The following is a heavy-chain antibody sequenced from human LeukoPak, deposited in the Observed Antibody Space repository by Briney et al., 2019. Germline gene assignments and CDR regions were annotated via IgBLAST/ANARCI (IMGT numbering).Heavy chain of an antibody. Sequence: GGSLRLSCTASGFTLTSYWMTWVRQAPGRELEWVASIKEDGSEKQYVESVRGRFTISRDNAKNSLYLQMSSLTAEDTAVYYCVGNVEFWGQGTLVSVSS. J-gene: IGHJ4*02. V-gene: IGHV3-7*02. CDR3: VGNVEF. CDR2: IKEDGSEK. CDR1: GFTLTSYW.